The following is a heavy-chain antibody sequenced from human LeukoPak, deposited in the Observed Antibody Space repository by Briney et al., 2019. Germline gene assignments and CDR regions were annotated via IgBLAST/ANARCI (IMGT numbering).Heavy chain of an antibody. V-gene: IGHV4-34*01. J-gene: IGHJ5*02. CDR2: INHSGST. D-gene: IGHD3-10*01. Sequence: SETLSLTRAVYGGSFSGYYWSWIRHPPGKGLEWLGEINHSGSTNYNPTLKSRVTISVDTSKTQYSLKRRCVTAADTAVYYCARGRTYYYGSGSSNWFDPWGQGTLVTVSS. CDR3: ARGRTYYYGSGSSNWFDP. CDR1: GGSFSGYY.